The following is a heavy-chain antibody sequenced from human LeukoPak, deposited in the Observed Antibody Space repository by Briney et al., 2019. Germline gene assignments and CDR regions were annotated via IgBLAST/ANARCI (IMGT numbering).Heavy chain of an antibody. D-gene: IGHD3-9*01. CDR3: ARDYDILTGYTLSHDAFDI. CDR1: GGSISSYY. V-gene: IGHV4-4*07. J-gene: IGHJ3*02. CDR2: IYTSGST. Sequence: SETLSLTCTVYGGSISSYYWSWIRQPAGKGLEWIGRIYTSGSTNYNPSLKSRVTMSVDTSKNQFSLKLSSVTAADTAVYYCARDYDILTGYTLSHDAFDIWGQGTMVTVSS.